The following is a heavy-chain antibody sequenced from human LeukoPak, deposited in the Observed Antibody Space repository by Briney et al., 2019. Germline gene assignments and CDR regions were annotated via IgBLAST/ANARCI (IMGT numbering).Heavy chain of an antibody. CDR1: GGSISSYY. V-gene: IGHV4-59*08. D-gene: IGHD1-26*01. J-gene: IGHJ3*02. Sequence: SETLSLTCTVSGGSISSYYWSWIRQPPGKGLEWIGYIYYSGSTNHNPSLKSRVTISVDTSKNQFSLKLSSVTAADTAVYYCASLYRATDAFDIWGQGTMVTVSS. CDR2: IYYSGST. CDR3: ASLYRATDAFDI.